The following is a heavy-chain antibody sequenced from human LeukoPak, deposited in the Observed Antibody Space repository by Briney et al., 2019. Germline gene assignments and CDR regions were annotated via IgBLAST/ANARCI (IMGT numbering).Heavy chain of an antibody. J-gene: IGHJ5*02. Sequence: PSETLSLTCTVSGGSISSSSYYWGWIRQPPGKGLEWHGSIYYSGSTYYNPSLKSRVPISVNTSKNQFSLKLTSGAAADPAGYYCAKSAGNWFDPWGQGTLVTVSS. CDR3: AKSAGNWFDP. CDR2: IYYSGST. CDR1: GGSISSSSYY. V-gene: IGHV4-39*07.